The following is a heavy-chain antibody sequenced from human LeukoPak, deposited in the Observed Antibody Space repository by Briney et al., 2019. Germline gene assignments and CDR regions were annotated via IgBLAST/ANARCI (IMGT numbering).Heavy chain of an antibody. CDR3: ARAQSRTHWDGFDI. CDR2: ISTDNGNT. CDR1: GYSFTSYG. D-gene: IGHD5-24*01. J-gene: IGHJ3*02. V-gene: IGHV1-18*01. Sequence: ASVKVSCRASGYSFTSYGISWARQAPGRGLERMGWISTDNGNTNYVQNLQGRVSMTRDTFTSTVYMELRSLRSDDTAVYYCARAQSRTHWDGFDIWGQGTMVTVPS.